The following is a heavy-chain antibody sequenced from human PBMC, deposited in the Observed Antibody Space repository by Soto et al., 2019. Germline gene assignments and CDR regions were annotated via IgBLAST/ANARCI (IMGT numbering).Heavy chain of an antibody. D-gene: IGHD2-2*01. V-gene: IGHV3-30*18. CDR2: ISYDGSNK. J-gene: IGHJ6*01. CDR3: AKWPVIVLVPAAMNYYYGMDV. Sequence: QVQLVESGGGVVQPGRSLRLSCAASGFTFSSYGMHWVRQAPGKGMEWVAVISYDGSNKYYADSVKGRFTISRDNSKNTLFLQMNGLRAEDTAVYYCAKWPVIVLVPAAMNYYYGMDVWGQGTRVTVSS. CDR1: GFTFSSYG.